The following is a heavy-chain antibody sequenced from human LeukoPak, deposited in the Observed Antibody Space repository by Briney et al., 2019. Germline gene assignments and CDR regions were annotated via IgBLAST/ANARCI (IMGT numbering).Heavy chain of an antibody. J-gene: IGHJ5*02. D-gene: IGHD5-18*01. V-gene: IGHV4-30-2*01. CDR2: IYHSGST. CDR1: GGSISSGGYS. CDR3: AREASYANWFGP. Sequence: PSQTLSLTCAVSGGSISSGGYSWSWIRQPPGKGLEWIGYIYHSGSTYYNPSLKSRVTISVDRSKNQFSLKLSSVTAADTAVYYCAREASYANWFGPWGQGTLVTVSS.